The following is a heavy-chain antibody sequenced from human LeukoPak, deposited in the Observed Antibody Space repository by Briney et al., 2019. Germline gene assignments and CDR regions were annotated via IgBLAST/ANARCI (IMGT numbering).Heavy chain of an antibody. J-gene: IGHJ4*02. V-gene: IGHV3-23*01. CDR3: AKGSSGYFFDL. Sequence: GGSLRLSCAASGLIFNNYGLVWVRQAPGMGLEWVSAISNDGGGTTYADFVKGRFSVSRDNSKNTLFLQMNSLRAEDTALYYCAKGSSGYFFDLWGQGTLVTVSS. D-gene: IGHD3-22*01. CDR2: ISNDGGGT. CDR1: GLIFNNYG.